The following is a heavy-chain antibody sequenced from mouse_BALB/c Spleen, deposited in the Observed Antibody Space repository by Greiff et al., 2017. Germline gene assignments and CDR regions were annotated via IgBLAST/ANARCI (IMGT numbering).Heavy chain of an antibody. V-gene: IGHV5-6*01. CDR3: ARVYDYDGAWFAY. CDR2: ISSGGSYT. CDR1: GFTFSSYG. J-gene: IGHJ3*01. D-gene: IGHD2-4*01. Sequence: EVKLMESGGDLVKPGGSLKLSCAASGFTFSSYGMSWVRQTPDKRLEWVATISSGGSYTYYPDSVKGRFTISRDNAKNTLYLQMSSLKSEDTAMYYCARVYDYDGAWFAYWGQGTLVTVSA.